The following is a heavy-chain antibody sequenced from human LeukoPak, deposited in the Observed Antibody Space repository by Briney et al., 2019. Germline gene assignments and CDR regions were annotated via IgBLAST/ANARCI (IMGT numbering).Heavy chain of an antibody. D-gene: IGHD5-12*01. CDR1: GFTFSSYW. J-gene: IGHJ3*02. V-gene: IGHV3-7*01. CDR2: IKQDGSEK. CDR3: ARVKSKRGYSGYELEMGAFDI. Sequence: GGSLRLSCAASGFTFSSYWMSWVRQAPGKGLEWVANIKQDGSEKYYVDSVKGRFTISRDNAKNSLYLQMNSLRAEDTAVYYCARVKSKRGYSGYELEMGAFDIWGQGTMVTVSS.